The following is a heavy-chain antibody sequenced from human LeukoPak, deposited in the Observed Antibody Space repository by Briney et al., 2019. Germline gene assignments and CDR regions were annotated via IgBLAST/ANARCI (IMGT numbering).Heavy chain of an antibody. CDR1: GLTFSTYS. Sequence: GGSLRLSCAASGLTFSTYSMNWVRQAPGKGLEWVSCISGSGRYKDYADSVKGRFTISRDNPKNSLSLQMNSLRAEDTAVYYCASHRDGYNPFDYWGQGTLVTVSS. CDR2: ISGSGRYK. J-gene: IGHJ4*02. V-gene: IGHV3-21*01. CDR3: ASHRDGYNPFDY. D-gene: IGHD5-24*01.